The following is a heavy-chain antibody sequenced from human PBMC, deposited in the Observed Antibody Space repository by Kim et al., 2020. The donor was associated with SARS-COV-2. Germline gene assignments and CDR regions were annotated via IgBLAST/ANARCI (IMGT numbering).Heavy chain of an antibody. D-gene: IGHD6-13*01. Sequence: GGSLRLSCAASGFTFSSYAMSWVRQAPGKGLEWVSAISGSGGSTYYADSVKGRFTISRDNSKNTLYLQMNSLRAEDTAVYYCATAPLAGTSDYYYGMDVWGQGTTVTVSS. CDR3: ATAPLAGTSDYYYGMDV. J-gene: IGHJ6*02. V-gene: IGHV3-23*01. CDR1: GFTFSSYA. CDR2: ISGSGGST.